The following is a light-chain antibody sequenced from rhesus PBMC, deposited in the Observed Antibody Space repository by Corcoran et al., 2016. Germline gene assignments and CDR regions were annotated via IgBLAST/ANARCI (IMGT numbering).Light chain of an antibody. CDR3: QQHDNSPLT. CDR1: QGISNW. V-gene: IGKV1-69*01. J-gene: IGKJ4*01. Sequence: DIQMTQSPSSLSASVGDRVTITCRASQGISNWLAWYQQTPGKAPKLLSDRASNLETGVPSRLSGSGSGKDFTLTISSLQPEDSATYYCQQHDNSPLTFGGGTKVEIK. CDR2: RAS.